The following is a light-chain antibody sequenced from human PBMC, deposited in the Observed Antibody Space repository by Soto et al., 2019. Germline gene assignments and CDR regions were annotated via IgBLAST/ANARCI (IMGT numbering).Light chain of an antibody. J-gene: IGKJ5*01. CDR2: GAS. CDR3: QQYKTWPLT. Sequence: EIVITQSPVTLSVSPGERATLSCRASQSVSSTLAWYQQRPGQAPRLLIYGASTRATAIPARFSGSGSGTEFTLTISSLQSEDFAVYYCQQYKTWPLTFGQGTRLEIK. V-gene: IGKV3-15*01. CDR1: QSVSST.